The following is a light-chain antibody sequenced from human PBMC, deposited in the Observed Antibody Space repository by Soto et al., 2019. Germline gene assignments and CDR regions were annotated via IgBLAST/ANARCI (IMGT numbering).Light chain of an antibody. V-gene: IGKV1-27*01. J-gene: IGKJ3*01. CDR2: AAS. Sequence: DLQMTQSPTSLSASVGDRVTITCRASQDIRNFVAWYQQKPGKAPKLLIYAASTLQSRVPSRFSGSGSGTDFTLTINSLQPEDVATYSCQKYSSVPVFGPGTKVEIK. CDR1: QDIRNF. CDR3: QKYSSVPV.